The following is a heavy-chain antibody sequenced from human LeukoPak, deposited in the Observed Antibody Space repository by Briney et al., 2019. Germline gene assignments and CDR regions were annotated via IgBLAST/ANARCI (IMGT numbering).Heavy chain of an antibody. J-gene: IGHJ6*02. V-gene: IGHV3-30-3*01. CDR2: ISYDGSNK. D-gene: IGHD2-15*01. Sequence: GRSLRLSCAASGFTFSSYAMHWVRQAPGKGLEWVAVISYDGSNKYYADSVKGRFTISRDNSKNTLYLQMNSLRAEDTAVYYCARDLAAALYLENYYYYGMDVWGQGTTVTVSS. CDR3: ARDLAAALYLENYYYYGMDV. CDR1: GFTFSSYA.